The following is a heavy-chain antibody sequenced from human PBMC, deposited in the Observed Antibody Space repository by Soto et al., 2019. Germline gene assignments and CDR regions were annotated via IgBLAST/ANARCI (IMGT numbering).Heavy chain of an antibody. CDR3: ARSFSLAVPSENAFDL. J-gene: IGHJ3*01. V-gene: IGHV3-48*01. D-gene: IGHD6-19*01. CDR2: ISSSSSST. CDR1: GFTFTTYD. Sequence: GGSLRLSCAASGFTFTTYDMNWVRQAPGKGLEWVSYISSSSSSTYFAESVRGRFTISRDNAKNSLYLQMNNLRAEDTAVYYCARSFSLAVPSENAFDLWGQGT.